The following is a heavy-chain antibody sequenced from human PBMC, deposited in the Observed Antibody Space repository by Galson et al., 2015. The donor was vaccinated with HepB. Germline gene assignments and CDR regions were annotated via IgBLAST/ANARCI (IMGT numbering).Heavy chain of an antibody. Sequence: SVKVSCKASGGTFSSYAISWVRQAPGQGLEWMGGIIPIFGTANYAQKFQGRVTITADESTSTAYMELSSLRSEDTAVYYCARDDPRHIAAAGTNWFDPWGQGTLVTVSS. J-gene: IGHJ5*02. D-gene: IGHD6-13*01. CDR3: ARDDPRHIAAAGTNWFDP. CDR2: IIPIFGTA. CDR1: GGTFSSYA. V-gene: IGHV1-69*13.